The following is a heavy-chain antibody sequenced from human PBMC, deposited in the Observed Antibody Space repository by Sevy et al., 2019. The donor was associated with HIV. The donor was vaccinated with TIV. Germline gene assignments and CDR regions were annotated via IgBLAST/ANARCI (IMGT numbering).Heavy chain of an antibody. D-gene: IGHD3-22*01. J-gene: IGHJ4*02. CDR2: ISGGGDGT. CDR3: EKRPYYYYNSDGHLVSSTDEADY. Sequence: GGSLRLSCAASGFTFNIYAMSWVRQAPGKGLEWLSAISGGGDGTYYADSVKGRFTISGDNSRNTLYLQMNSLRAEDTAVYYCEKRPYYYYNSDGHLVSSTDEADYWGQGTLVTVSS. V-gene: IGHV3-23*01. CDR1: GFTFNIYA.